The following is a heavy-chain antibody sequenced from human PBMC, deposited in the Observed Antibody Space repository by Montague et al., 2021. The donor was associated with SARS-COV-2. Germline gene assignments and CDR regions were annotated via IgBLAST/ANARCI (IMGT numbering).Heavy chain of an antibody. CDR3: ARHTRGWQPFDF. CDR2: IYSSGST. V-gene: IGHV4-59*01. CDR1: GGSIRSYY. Sequence: SETLSLTCTVSGGSIRSYYWSWIRQPPGKGLGWIGEIYSSGSTXXXPSXKSRVTISMDTSKSQFSLKLTSVTAADTAVYYCARHTRGWQPFDFWGQGTLVTVSS. J-gene: IGHJ4*02. D-gene: IGHD6-19*01.